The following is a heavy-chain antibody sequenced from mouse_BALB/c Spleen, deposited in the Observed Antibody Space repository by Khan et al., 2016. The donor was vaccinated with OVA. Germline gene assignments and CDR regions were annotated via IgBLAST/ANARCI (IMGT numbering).Heavy chain of an antibody. J-gene: IGHJ2*01. Sequence: EVQLVESGPGLVKPSQSLSLTCTVTGYSITSDYAWYWIRQFPGNKLEWMGYISYSGSTSYNPSLKSRISITRDTSKNQFFLQLNSVTTEDTATYDSARYRPNSSSTSGFFDYWGQGTTLTVSA. CDR1: GYSITSDYA. V-gene: IGHV3-2*02. CDR2: ISYSGST. CDR3: ARYRPNSSSTSGFFDY. D-gene: IGHD1-1*01.